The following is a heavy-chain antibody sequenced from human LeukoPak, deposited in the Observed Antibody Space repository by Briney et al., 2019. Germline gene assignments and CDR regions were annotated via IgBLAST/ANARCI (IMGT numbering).Heavy chain of an antibody. CDR2: INPNSGTT. CDR1: GYTFTGYY. V-gene: IGHV1-2*02. D-gene: IGHD5-24*01. J-gene: IGHJ4*02. Sequence: ASVKVSFKASGYTFTGYYMHWVRQAPGQGLEWMGWINPNSGTTNYAQKFQGRVTMTRDTSISTAYMELSRLRSDDTAVYYCARDSRAAWLQFLHHYWGLGTLVTVSS. CDR3: ARDSRAAWLQFLHHY.